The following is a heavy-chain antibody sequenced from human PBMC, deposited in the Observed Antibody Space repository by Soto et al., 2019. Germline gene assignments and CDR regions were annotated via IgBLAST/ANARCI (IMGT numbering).Heavy chain of an antibody. CDR2: ISYDGSNK. CDR3: ARDGSRGYDYGGDYYDPDGFDV. D-gene: IGHD3-3*01. Sequence: SGGSLRLSCAASGFTFSSYAMHWVRQAPGKGLEWVAVISYDGSNKYYADSVKGRFTISRDNSKNTLYLQMNSLRAEDTAVYYCARDGSRGYDYGGDYYDPDGFDVWGQGTMVTVSS. CDR1: GFTFSSYA. J-gene: IGHJ3*01. V-gene: IGHV3-30-3*01.